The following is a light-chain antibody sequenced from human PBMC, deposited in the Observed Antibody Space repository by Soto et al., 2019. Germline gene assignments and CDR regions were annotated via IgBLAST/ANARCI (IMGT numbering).Light chain of an antibody. Sequence: EIILTQSPATLSLSPGERATLSCTASQSVAPYLLWYQQKPGQAPGLLIYDVSKRATGIPARFSGTGSGSDFTLTISSLEPEDSAVYFCQQRSVWPPITFGQGTRLEIK. CDR1: QSVAPY. J-gene: IGKJ5*01. V-gene: IGKV3-11*01. CDR3: QQRSVWPPIT. CDR2: DVS.